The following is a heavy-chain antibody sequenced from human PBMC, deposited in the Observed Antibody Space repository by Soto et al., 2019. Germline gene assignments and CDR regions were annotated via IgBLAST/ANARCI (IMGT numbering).Heavy chain of an antibody. Sequence: QVQLVQSGAEVKKPGSSVTVSCKASGGTFSSYTISWVRQAPGPGLEWMGRIIPMLGRANYAQKFQGRVTITADKSTSTGYMELSSLRSEDTAVYYCARGYYYGGGRYQHTKGLGAFDSWGQGTMVTVSS. CDR2: IIPMLGRA. D-gene: IGHD3-10*01. CDR3: ARGYYYGGGRYQHTKGLGAFDS. J-gene: IGHJ3*02. CDR1: GGTFSSYT. V-gene: IGHV1-69*02.